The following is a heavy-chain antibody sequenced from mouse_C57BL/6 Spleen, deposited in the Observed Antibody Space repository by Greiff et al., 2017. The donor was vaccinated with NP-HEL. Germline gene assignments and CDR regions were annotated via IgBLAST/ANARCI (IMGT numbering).Heavy chain of an antibody. CDR2: IDPSDSFT. CDR3: AMPYYYGSSYWYFDV. V-gene: IGHV1-59*01. CDR1: GYTFTSYW. D-gene: IGHD1-1*01. J-gene: IGHJ1*03. Sequence: VQLQQPGAELVRPGTSVKLSCKASGYTFTSYWMHWVKQRPGQGLEWIGVIDPSDSFTNYNQKFKGKATLTVDKSSSTAYMQLSSLTSEDSAVYYCAMPYYYGSSYWYFDVWGTGTTVTVSS.